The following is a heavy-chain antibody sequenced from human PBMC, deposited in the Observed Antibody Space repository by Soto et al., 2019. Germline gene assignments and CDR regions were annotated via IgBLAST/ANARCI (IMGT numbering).Heavy chain of an antibody. CDR2: ISTYNGDT. V-gene: IGHV1-18*01. CDR1: GYTFTTYG. J-gene: IGHJ5*02. D-gene: IGHD2-2*01. CDR3: ARPYCSTTSCHNWFDP. Sequence: QVPLVQSGAEVKKPGASVRVFCKASGYTFTTYGISWVRQAPGQGLEWMGWISTYNGDTNYAQKLQGRVTMTTDTSTSTAYMELRSLRSDDTAVYYCARPYCSTTSCHNWFDPWGQGTLVTVSS.